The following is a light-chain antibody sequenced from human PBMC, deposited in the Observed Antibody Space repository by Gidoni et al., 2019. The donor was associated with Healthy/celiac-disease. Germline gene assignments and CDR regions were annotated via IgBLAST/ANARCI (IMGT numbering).Light chain of an antibody. CDR1: QSVSSN. CDR2: GAS. J-gene: IGKJ1*01. CDR3: QQYKV. Sequence: EIVMTQSPATLSVSPGERATLSCRASQSVSSNLAWYQQKPGQAPRLLIYGASTRATGIPARFSGSGSGTEFTLTISSLQSEDFAVYYCQQYKVFXQXTKVEIK. V-gene: IGKV3-15*01.